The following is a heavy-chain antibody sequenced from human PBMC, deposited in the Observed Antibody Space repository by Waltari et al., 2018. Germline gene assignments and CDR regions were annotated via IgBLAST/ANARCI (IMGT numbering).Heavy chain of an antibody. V-gene: IGHV3-7*01. CDR1: GFAFSRFS. J-gene: IGHJ6*02. CDR3: ARILCDGSKCYNGLDV. D-gene: IGHD3-10*01. Sequence: EVQLVESGGSVVQPGGSLRLSWAASGFAFSRFSMSWVRQAPGKGLEWVANIKQDGTEKIYVNSVKGRFTILRDNAKNSLFLQMNSLRADDTGVYYCARILCDGSKCYNGLDVWGQGTAVTVSS. CDR2: IKQDGTEK.